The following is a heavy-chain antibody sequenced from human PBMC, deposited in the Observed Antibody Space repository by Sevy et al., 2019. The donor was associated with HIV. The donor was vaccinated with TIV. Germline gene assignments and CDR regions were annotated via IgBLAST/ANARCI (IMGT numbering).Heavy chain of an antibody. CDR3: ARVYSGYYHS. CDR2: ISSSSNYI. V-gene: IGHV3-21*01. D-gene: IGHD1-26*01. Sequence: GSLRLSCAASGFTFSSYTINWVRQAPGKGLEWVSSISSSSNYIYYADSVKGRFTISRDNAKNSLYLQMNSLRAEDTAVYYCARVYSGYYHSWGQGTLVTVSS. J-gene: IGHJ4*02. CDR1: GFTFSSYT.